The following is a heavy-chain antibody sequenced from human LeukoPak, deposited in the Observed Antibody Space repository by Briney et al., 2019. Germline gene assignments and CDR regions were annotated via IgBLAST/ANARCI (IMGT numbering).Heavy chain of an antibody. CDR1: GYTFTSYA. D-gene: IGHD2-2*01. CDR3: ARVVCSSTSCYAFDI. J-gene: IGHJ3*02. CDR2: INAGNGNT. V-gene: IGHV1-3*01. Sequence: ASVKVPCKASGYTFTSYAMHWVRQAPGQRLEWMGWINAGNGNTKYSQKFQGRVTITRYTSASTAYMELSSLRSEDTAVYYCARVVCSSTSCYAFDIWGQGTMVTVSS.